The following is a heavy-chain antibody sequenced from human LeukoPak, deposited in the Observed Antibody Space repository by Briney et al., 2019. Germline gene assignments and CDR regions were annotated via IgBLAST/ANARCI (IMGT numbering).Heavy chain of an antibody. V-gene: IGHV4-4*09. D-gene: IGHD6-6*01. Sequence: SETLSLTCTVSGGCISSYYWSWIRQPPGKGLEWIGYIYTSGSTNYNPSLKSRVTISVDTSKNQFSLKPSSVNAADTAAYYWASSIAARSRTYYYYYYMDVWGKGTTVTVSS. CDR3: ASSIAARSRTYYYYYYMDV. J-gene: IGHJ6*03. CDR1: GGCISSYY. CDR2: IYTSGST.